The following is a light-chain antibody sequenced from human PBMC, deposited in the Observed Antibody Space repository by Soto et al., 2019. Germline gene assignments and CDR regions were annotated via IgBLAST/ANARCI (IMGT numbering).Light chain of an antibody. CDR1: QNINSY. Sequence: EIVLTQSPATLSLSPGERATLSCRASQNINSYLAWYQQKPGQAPRLLIYATSNRATGIPARFSGSGSGTDFSPSISSLEPEDFAVYYCQQRSSWPFTFGPGTKVDIK. CDR3: QQRSSWPFT. CDR2: ATS. J-gene: IGKJ3*01. V-gene: IGKV3-11*01.